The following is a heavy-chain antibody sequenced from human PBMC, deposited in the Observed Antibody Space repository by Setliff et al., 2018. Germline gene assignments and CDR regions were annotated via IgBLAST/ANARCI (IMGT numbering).Heavy chain of an antibody. CDR3: ARIPARRRYYYYMDV. D-gene: IGHD6-6*01. CDR2: ISAYNGDT. J-gene: IGHJ6*03. V-gene: IGHV1-18*01. CDR1: GYPFTHQG. Sequence: ASVKVSCKTSGYPFTHQGISWVRQAPGQGLEWMGWISAYNGDTNFIQKFHDRVTMTTDRSTSTAYMELRSLGSDDTAVYYCARIPARRRYYYYMDVWGEGTTVTVSS.